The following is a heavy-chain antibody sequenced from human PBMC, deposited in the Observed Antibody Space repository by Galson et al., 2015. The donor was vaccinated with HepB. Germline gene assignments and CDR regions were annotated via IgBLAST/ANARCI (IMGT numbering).Heavy chain of an antibody. Sequence: SVKVSCKASEYTFSNYAMNWVRQAPGQGLEWMGWINTNTGNPTYAQGFTGRFVFSLDTSVSTAYLQISSLKAEDTAVYYCARAPSYFYGSAYNPYYYYRLDVWGQGTTVTVSS. CDR1: EYTFSNYA. V-gene: IGHV7-4-1*02. CDR2: INTNTGNP. CDR3: ARAPSYFYGSAYNPYYYYRLDV. D-gene: IGHD3-10*01. J-gene: IGHJ6*02.